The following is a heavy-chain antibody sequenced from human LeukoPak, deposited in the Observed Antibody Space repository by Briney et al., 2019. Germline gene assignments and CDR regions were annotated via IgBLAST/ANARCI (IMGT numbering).Heavy chain of an antibody. V-gene: IGHV3-74*01. CDR3: ARSDISWANDY. D-gene: IGHD6-13*01. CDR2: ISSDGSST. Sequence: PGGSLRLSCVASGVTSSDSWMFWVRQAPGKGLVWASRISSDGSSTTYADSVKGRFTISRDNAKNTLYLQMNSLRVEDTAVYYCARSDISWANDYWGQGTLVTVSS. J-gene: IGHJ4*02. CDR1: GVTSSDSW.